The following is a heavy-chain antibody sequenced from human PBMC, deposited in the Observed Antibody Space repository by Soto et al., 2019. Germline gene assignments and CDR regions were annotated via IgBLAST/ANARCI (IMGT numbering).Heavy chain of an antibody. V-gene: IGHV4-31*03. CDR2: IYYSGST. D-gene: IGHD3-3*01. CDR1: GGSISSGGYY. Sequence: SETLSLTCTVSGGSISSGGYYWSWIRQHPGKGLEWIGYIYYSGSTYYNPSLKSRVTISVDTSKNQFSLKLSSVTAADTAVYYCARTAITIFGVARFDYWGQGTLVTVSS. CDR3: ARTAITIFGVARFDY. J-gene: IGHJ4*02.